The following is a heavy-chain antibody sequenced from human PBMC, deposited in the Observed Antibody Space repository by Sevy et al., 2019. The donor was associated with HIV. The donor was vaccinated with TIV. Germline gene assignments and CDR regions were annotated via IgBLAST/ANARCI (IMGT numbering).Heavy chain of an antibody. CDR3: AREGCTKPHDY. CDR1: GFDFSIYS. Sequence: GGSLRLSCAASGFDFSIYSMSWVRQAPGKGLEWVSTLSFGCGKINHADSVKGRFTISRDNSKNSLYLQMNNLRAEDTAVYYCAREGCTKPHDYWGQGTLVTVSS. J-gene: IGHJ4*02. D-gene: IGHD2-8*01. CDR2: LSFGCGKI. V-gene: IGHV3-23*01.